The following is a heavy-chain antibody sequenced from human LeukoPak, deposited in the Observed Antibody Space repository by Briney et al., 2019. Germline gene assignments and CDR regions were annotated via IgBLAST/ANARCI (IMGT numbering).Heavy chain of an antibody. J-gene: IGHJ4*02. CDR3: ARDQGGYYSSSWVFDY. V-gene: IGHV1-2*02. CDR2: INPNSGGT. CDR1: GDTFTGYY. D-gene: IGHD6-13*01. Sequence: ASVKVSCKASGDTFTGYYMHWVRQAPGQGLEWMGWINPNSGGTNFAQNFQGRVTMTRDTSISTAYMELSRLRSDDTAVYYCARDQGGYYSSSWVFDYWGQGTPVTVSS.